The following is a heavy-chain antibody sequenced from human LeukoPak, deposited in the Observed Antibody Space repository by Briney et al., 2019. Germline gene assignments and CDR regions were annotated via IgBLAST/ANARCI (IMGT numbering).Heavy chain of an antibody. CDR2: ISSGGTTI. V-gene: IGHV3-48*03. J-gene: IGHJ4*02. Sequence: GGSLRLSCAASGMSFSSYEMNWVRQAPGKGLEWVSYISSGGTTIYYADSVKGRFTIPRDNAKNSLYLQMNNLRAEDTAVYYCASARLYSSSWYCYFDYWGRGTLVTVSS. CDR1: GMSFSSYE. D-gene: IGHD6-13*01. CDR3: ASARLYSSSWYCYFDY.